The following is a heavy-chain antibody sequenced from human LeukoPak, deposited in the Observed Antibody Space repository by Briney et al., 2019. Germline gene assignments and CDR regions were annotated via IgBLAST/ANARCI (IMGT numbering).Heavy chain of an antibody. CDR2: IYCSGST. Sequence: SETLSLTCTVSGGSISSSSYYWGWIRQPPGKGLEWIGYIYCSGSTNYNPSLKSRVTISVDTSKNQFSLKLSSVTAADTAVYYCAGSYSSSWYGYNWFDPWGQGTLVTVSS. CDR1: GGSISSSSYY. D-gene: IGHD6-13*01. V-gene: IGHV4-61*05. J-gene: IGHJ5*02. CDR3: AGSYSSSWYGYNWFDP.